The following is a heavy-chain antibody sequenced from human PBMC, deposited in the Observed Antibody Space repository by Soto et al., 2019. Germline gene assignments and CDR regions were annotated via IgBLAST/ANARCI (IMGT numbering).Heavy chain of an antibody. CDR2: IYSGVST. D-gene: IGHD7-27*01. CDR3: ARGPSGDKVDY. Sequence: PSETLSITCTVSGGPISNGSSSWSWIRQSPGKDLEWIGHIYSGVSTYSNPSLNGRLTISIDTSKNQFSLSLSSVTAADTAVYYCARGPSGDKVDYWGQGTLVTVS. J-gene: IGHJ4*02. CDR1: GGPISNGSSS. V-gene: IGHV4-30-4*01.